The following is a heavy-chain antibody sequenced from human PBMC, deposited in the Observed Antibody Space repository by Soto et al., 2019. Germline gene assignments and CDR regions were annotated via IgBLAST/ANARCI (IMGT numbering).Heavy chain of an antibody. J-gene: IGHJ5*02. CDR3: ARARGVDA. D-gene: IGHD3-16*01. CDR2: IKEDGSEK. V-gene: IGHV3-7*03. Sequence: EVHLVESGGGLVQPGGSLRLSCAGSGFTFSNHWTNWVRQAPGKGLEWVANIKEDGSEKHYVDSVKGRFTISRDNAKNSLYLQMNSLRAEDTAVYYCARARGVDAWVQGTLVTVSS. CDR1: GFTFSNHW.